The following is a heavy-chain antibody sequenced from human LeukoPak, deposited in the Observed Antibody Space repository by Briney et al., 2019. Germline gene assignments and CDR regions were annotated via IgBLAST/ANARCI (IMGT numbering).Heavy chain of an antibody. CDR1: GFTFSSYS. CDR3: AKGGSYYDSRLDY. CDR2: ISSSSSYI. V-gene: IGHV3-21*01. D-gene: IGHD3-22*01. J-gene: IGHJ4*02. Sequence: NSGGSLRLSCAASGFTFSSYSMNWVRQAPGKGLEWVSSISSSSSYIYYADSVKGRFTISRDNAKNSLYLQMNSLRAEDTAVYYCAKGGSYYDSRLDYWGQGTLVTVSS.